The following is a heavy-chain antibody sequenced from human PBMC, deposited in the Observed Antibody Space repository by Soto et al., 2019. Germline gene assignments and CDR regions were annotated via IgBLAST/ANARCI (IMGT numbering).Heavy chain of an antibody. CDR1: GYTFTSYG. CDR2: IGAYNGNT. J-gene: IGHJ4*02. Sequence: ASVKVSCKASGYTFTSYGISCVRQAPGQVLEWMGWIGAYNGNTNYAQKLQGRVTMTTDTSTSTAYMELGSLRSDDTAVHYCARDIVVVVAATKGVDYFDYWGQGTLVTVSS. D-gene: IGHD2-15*01. CDR3: ARDIVVVVAATKGVDYFDY. V-gene: IGHV1-18*01.